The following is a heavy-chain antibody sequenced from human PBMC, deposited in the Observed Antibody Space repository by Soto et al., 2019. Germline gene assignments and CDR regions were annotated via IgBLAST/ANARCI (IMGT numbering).Heavy chain of an antibody. CDR1: GGSISPYY. CDR3: ARDRGDRSDYYYGVDV. CDR2: IYYTGST. V-gene: IGHV4-59*01. Sequence: PSETLSLTCTVSGGSISPYYWSWIRQPPGKGLEWIGYIYYTGSTNYNPSLKSRVTVSVDTSKNQFSLKLTSVTAADTAVYYCARDRGDRSDYYYGVDVWGQGTTVTV. D-gene: IGHD3-10*01. J-gene: IGHJ6*02.